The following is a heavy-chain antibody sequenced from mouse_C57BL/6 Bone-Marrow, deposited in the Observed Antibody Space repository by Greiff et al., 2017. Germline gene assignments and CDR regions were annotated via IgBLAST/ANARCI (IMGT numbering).Heavy chain of an antibody. CDR1: GYAFTNYL. Sequence: QVQLQQSGAELVRPGTSVKVSCKASGYAFTNYLIEWVKQRPGQGLEWIGVINPGSGGTNYNEKFKGKATLTADKSSSTAYMQLSSLTSEDSAVYFCARSITTVVARGYYFDYWGQGTTRTVSS. D-gene: IGHD1-1*01. V-gene: IGHV1-54*01. J-gene: IGHJ2*01. CDR2: INPGSGGT. CDR3: ARSITTVVARGYYFDY.